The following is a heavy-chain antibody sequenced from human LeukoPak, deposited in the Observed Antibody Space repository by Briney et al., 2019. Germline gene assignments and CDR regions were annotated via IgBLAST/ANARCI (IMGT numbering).Heavy chain of an antibody. J-gene: IGHJ4*02. Sequence: GGSRRLSCVASGFTFRNYAMNWVRQAPGRGLEWVADIWGSGDRTYYADSVQGRFIISRDNSKNTLYLQMSGLRDDDTAVYYCSKSGRSDGWQYCDFGGQGTLVTVSS. D-gene: IGHD5-24*01. V-gene: IGHV3-23*01. CDR3: SKSGRSDGWQYCDF. CDR2: IWGSGDRT. CDR1: GFTFRNYA.